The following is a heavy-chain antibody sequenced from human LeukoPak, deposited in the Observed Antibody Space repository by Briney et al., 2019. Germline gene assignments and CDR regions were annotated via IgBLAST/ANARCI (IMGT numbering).Heavy chain of an antibody. V-gene: IGHV1-69*02. D-gene: IGHD6-19*01. J-gene: IGHJ4*02. CDR3: ARAYSSGRGYYVDY. Sequence: SVKVSCKASGGTFSSYTISWVRQAPGQGLDWMGRIIPILGIATSAQKFPGRVTITADKSTSTAYMELSSLRSEDTAVYYCARAYSSGRGYYVDYWGQGTLVTVSS. CDR1: GGTFSSYT. CDR2: IIPILGIA.